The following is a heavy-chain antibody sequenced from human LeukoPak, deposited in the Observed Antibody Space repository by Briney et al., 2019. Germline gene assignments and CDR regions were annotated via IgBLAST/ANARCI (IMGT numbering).Heavy chain of an antibody. CDR2: IYYSGST. Sequence: PSETLSLTCTVSGGSISSYYWSWIRQPPGKGLEWIGYIYYSGSTNYNPSLKSRVTISVDTSKNQFSLKLSSVTATDTAVYYCAGRGYSGSYVDWFDPWGQGTLVTVSS. V-gene: IGHV4-59*08. CDR3: AGRGYSGSYVDWFDP. J-gene: IGHJ5*02. CDR1: GGSISSYY. D-gene: IGHD1-26*01.